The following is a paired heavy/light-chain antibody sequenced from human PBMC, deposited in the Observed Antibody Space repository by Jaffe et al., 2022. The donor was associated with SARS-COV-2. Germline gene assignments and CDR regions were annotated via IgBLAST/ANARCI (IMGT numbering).Light chain of an antibody. CDR1: QSVSSSY. V-gene: IGKV3-20*01. Sequence: EIVLTQSPGTLSLSPGERATLSCRASQSVSSSYLAWYQQKPGQAPRLLIYGASSRATGIPDRFSGSGSGTDFTLTISRLEPEDFAVYYCQQYGSSPVTFGQGTKVEIK. J-gene: IGKJ1*01. CDR2: GAS. CDR3: QQYGSSPVT.
Heavy chain of an antibody. D-gene: IGHD3-3*01. Sequence: EVQLLESGGGLVQPGGSLRLSCAASGFTFSSYAMSWVRQAPGKGLEWVSAISGSGGSTYYADSVKGRFTISRDNSKNTLYLQMNSLRAEDTAVYYCAKGQGYPRFTIFGVARGWYFDLWGRGTLVTVSS. CDR2: ISGSGGST. V-gene: IGHV3-23*01. J-gene: IGHJ2*01. CDR3: AKGQGYPRFTIFGVARGWYFDL. CDR1: GFTFSSYA.